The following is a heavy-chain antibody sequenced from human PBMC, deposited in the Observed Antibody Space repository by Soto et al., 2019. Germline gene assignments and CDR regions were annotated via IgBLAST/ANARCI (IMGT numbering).Heavy chain of an antibody. J-gene: IGHJ6*04. CDR2: ISYDGSHK. V-gene: IGHV3-30*18. CDR3: AEDWIAFGSHRGLEM. CDR1: GFTFRSYD. D-gene: IGHD1-26*01. Sequence: SLSLSCTASGFTFRSYDMHWVRQAPGKGLEWVAGISYDGSHKYYADFVKGRFTISRDNSKNTLYLLVNSLRAEDTSRYFCAEDWIAFGSHRGLEMWRKRSMVTASS.